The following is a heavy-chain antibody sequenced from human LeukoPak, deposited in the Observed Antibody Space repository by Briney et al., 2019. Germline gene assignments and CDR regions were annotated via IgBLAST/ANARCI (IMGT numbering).Heavy chain of an antibody. V-gene: IGHV4-34*01. D-gene: IGHD3-22*01. J-gene: IGHJ1*01. Sequence: PSETLSLTCDVYDGSFSGYYWSWIRQPPGKGLEWIGEINYSGSTNYNPSLKSRVTISVDTSKNQFSLKLSSVTAADTAVYYCASNYYDSSGYYLEYFQHWGQGTLVTVSS. CDR2: INYSGST. CDR3: ASNYYDSSGYYLEYFQH. CDR1: DGSFSGYY.